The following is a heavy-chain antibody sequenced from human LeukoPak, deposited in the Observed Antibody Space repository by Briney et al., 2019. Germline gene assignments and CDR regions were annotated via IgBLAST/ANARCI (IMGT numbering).Heavy chain of an antibody. J-gene: IGHJ6*02. D-gene: IGHD6-13*01. CDR1: GGPISSYY. V-gene: IGHV4-59*08. CDR3: ARIPIIAAALPYGMDV. Sequence: SETLSLTCTVSGGPISSYYWSWIRQPPGKGLEWIGYIYYSGSTNYNPSLKSRVTISVDTSKNQFSLKLSSVTAADTAVYYCARIPIIAAALPYGMDVWGQGTTVTVSS. CDR2: IYYSGST.